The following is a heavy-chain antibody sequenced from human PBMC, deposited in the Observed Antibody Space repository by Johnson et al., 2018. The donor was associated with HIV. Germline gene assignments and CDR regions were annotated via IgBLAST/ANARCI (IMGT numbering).Heavy chain of an antibody. J-gene: IGHJ3*02. CDR2: ISYDGSNK. Sequence: QVQLVESGGGVVQPGRSLRLSCAASGFTFSSYAMHWVRQAPGKGLEWVAVISYDGSNKYYADSVKGRFTISRDNSKNTLYLQMNSLRAEDTAVYYCAKDAVVVPAANPDAFDIWGQGTMVTVSS. CDR1: GFTFSSYA. V-gene: IGHV3-30*04. CDR3: AKDAVVVPAANPDAFDI. D-gene: IGHD2-2*01.